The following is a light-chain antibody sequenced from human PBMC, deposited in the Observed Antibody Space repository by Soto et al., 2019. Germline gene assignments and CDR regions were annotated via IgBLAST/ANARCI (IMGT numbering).Light chain of an antibody. V-gene: IGKV3-20*01. CDR3: QQYNNWPWT. J-gene: IGKJ1*01. CDR1: QSVSSTY. CDR2: GAS. Sequence: EIVLTQSPGTLSLSPGERATLSCRASQSVSSTYLAWYQQKPGQAPRLLISGASSRATGIPGRFSGSGSGTDFTLTITRLEPEDFAVYYCQQYNNWPWTFGQGTKVYIK.